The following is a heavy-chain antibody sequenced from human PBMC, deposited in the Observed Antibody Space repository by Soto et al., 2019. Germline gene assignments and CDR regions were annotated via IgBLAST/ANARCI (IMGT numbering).Heavy chain of an antibody. CDR2: ISYDGSNK. J-gene: IGHJ4*02. Sequence: QVQLVESGGGVVQPGRSLRLSCAASGFTFSSYAMHWVRQAPGKGLEWVAVISYDGSNKYYADSVKGRFTISRDNSKNTLYLQMNRLRAEDTAVYYCARGVGVDRESGTLYDYWGQGTLVTVSS. CDR1: GFTFSSYA. V-gene: IGHV3-30-3*01. D-gene: IGHD1-1*01. CDR3: ARGVGVDRESGTLYDY.